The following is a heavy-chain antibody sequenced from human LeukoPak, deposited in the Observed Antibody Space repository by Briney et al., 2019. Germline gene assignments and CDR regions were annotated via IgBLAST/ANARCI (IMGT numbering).Heavy chain of an antibody. Sequence: GGSLRLSCAASGFTVSSNYMSWVRQAPGKGLEWVSVIYSCGSTYYADSVKGRFTISRDNSKNALYLQMNSLRAEDTAVYYCALLYSYGMDVWGQGTTVTVSS. V-gene: IGHV3-53*01. CDR2: IYSCGST. J-gene: IGHJ6*02. CDR3: ALLYSYGMDV. D-gene: IGHD2-2*02. CDR1: GFTVSSNY.